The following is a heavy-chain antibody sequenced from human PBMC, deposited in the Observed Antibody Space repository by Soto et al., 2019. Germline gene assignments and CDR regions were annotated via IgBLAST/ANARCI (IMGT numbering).Heavy chain of an antibody. D-gene: IGHD6-19*01. CDR2: INPNSGGT. V-gene: IGHV1-2*04. CDR3: ARPNSEAVAGRGGYYFDY. J-gene: IGHJ4*02. CDR1: GYTFTGYY. Sequence: ASVKGSCKAAGYTFTGYYMHWVRQAPGQGLEWMGWINPNSGGTNYAQKFQGWVTMTRDTSISTAYMELSRLRSDDTAVYYCARPNSEAVAGRGGYYFDYWGQGTLVTVSS.